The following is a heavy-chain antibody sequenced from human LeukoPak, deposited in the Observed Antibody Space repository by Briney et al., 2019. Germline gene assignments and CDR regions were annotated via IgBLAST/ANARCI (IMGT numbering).Heavy chain of an antibody. Sequence: PGGSLRLSCAASGFTFSSYSMNWVRQAPGEGLEWVSYISSSSSYIYYADSVKGRFTISRDNAKNSLYLQMNSLRAEDTAVYYCATSRDYGDYINDAFDIWGQGTMVTVSS. CDR2: ISSSSSYI. J-gene: IGHJ3*02. CDR1: GFTFSSYS. V-gene: IGHV3-21*01. D-gene: IGHD4-17*01. CDR3: ATSRDYGDYINDAFDI.